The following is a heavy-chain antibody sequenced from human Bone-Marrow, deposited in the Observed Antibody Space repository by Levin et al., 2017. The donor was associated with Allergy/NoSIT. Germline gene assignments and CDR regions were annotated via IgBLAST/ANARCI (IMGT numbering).Heavy chain of an antibody. Sequence: SQTLSLTCTVSGGSVRSGSFYWSWIRQPPGKGLECIGNIYYSGSTNYNPSLKSRVTISVDTSKNQFSLKLSSLTPAAPAVYYCTRGEAIYVAGIDIWGQGTTVTVSS. J-gene: IGHJ6*02. D-gene: IGHD1-26*01. V-gene: IGHV4-61*01. CDR3: TRGEAIYVAGIDI. CDR1: GGSVRSGSFY. CDR2: IYYSGST.